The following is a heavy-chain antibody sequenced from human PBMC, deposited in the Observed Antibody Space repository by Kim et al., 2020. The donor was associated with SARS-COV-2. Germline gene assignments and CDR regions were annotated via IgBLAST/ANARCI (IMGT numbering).Heavy chain of an antibody. CDR1: GGSISSSSYY. D-gene: IGHD3-9*01. V-gene: IGHV4-39*01. CDR2: IYYSGRT. Sequence: SETLSLTCTVSGGSISSSSYYWGWIRQPPGKGLEWIGSIYYSGRTYYNPSLKSRVTISVDTSKNQFSLKLSSVTAADTAVYYCSRFPQLRYFDWLLEAEAFDIWGQGTMVTVSS. CDR3: SRFPQLRYFDWLLEAEAFDI. J-gene: IGHJ3*02.